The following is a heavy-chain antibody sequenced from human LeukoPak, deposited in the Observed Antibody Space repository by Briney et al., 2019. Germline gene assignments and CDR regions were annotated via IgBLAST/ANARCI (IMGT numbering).Heavy chain of an antibody. D-gene: IGHD1-26*01. CDR3: ARGGSYFDWFDP. CDR1: GYTCTSYG. Sequence: ASVKVSCTASGYTCTSYGISWVRQAPGQGLEWMGWISAYNGNTNYSQKLQGRVTMTTDTSTSTAYMELRSLRSDDTAVYYCARGGSYFDWFDPWGQGTLVTVSS. J-gene: IGHJ5*02. V-gene: IGHV1-18*01. CDR2: ISAYNGNT.